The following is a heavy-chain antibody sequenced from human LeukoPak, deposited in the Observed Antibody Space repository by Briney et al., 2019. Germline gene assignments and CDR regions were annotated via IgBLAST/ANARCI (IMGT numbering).Heavy chain of an antibody. CDR1: GGSFSGYY. D-gene: IGHD6-19*01. CDR3: GRSLSSAWYYFAY. V-gene: IGHV4-34*03. CDR2: INPSGST. Sequence: PSETLSLTCAVSGGSFSGYYWSWIRQPPGKGLEWIGEINPSGSTNYNPSLKSRVTISVDTSKNQFSLRLSSVTAADTAVYYCGRSLSSAWYYFAYWGQGTLVTVSS. J-gene: IGHJ4*02.